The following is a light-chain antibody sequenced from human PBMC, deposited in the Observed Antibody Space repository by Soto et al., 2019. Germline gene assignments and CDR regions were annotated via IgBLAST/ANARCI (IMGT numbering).Light chain of an antibody. CDR2: EVS. J-gene: IGLJ1*01. CDR3: SSYTSSSTYV. V-gene: IGLV2-14*01. CDR1: SSDVGNYKY. Sequence: QSALTQPASVSGSPGQSITISCTGTSSDVGNYKYVSWYQLHPGKAPKLMVYEVSNRPSGVSNRFAGSKSGNTASLTISGLQAEDEAAYHCSSYTSSSTYVFGTGAKLTVL.